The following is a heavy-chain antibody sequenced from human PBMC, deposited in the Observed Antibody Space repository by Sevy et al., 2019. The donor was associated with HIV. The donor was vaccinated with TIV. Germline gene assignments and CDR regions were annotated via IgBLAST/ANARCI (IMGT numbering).Heavy chain of an antibody. D-gene: IGHD1-20*01. CDR1: GFTFSSYA. Sequence: GGSLRLSCAASGFTFSSYAMSWVRQAPGKGLEWVSAISGSGGSTYFADSVKRRFTISRDNSKNTLYLQMNSLRAEDTAVYYCAKDGYKPSAGEENYYYYYMDVWGKGTTVTVSS. V-gene: IGHV3-23*01. J-gene: IGHJ6*03. CDR2: ISGSGGST. CDR3: AKDGYKPSAGEENYYYYYMDV.